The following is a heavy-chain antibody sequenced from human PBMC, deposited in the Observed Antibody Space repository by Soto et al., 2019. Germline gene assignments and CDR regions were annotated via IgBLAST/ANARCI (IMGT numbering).Heavy chain of an antibody. CDR2: ISYDGSNK. CDR1: GFTFYDDA. V-gene: IGHV3-30*18. J-gene: IGHJ6*02. CDR3: PKEVRYILTGSDYYALDV. Sequence: PGGSLRLSCAASGFTFYDDAMHWVRQAPLKGLEWVAYISYDGSNKYYADSVKGRITISRDNSKNTLYLQMNSLRAEDTAVYYCPKEVRYILTGSDYYALDVWGQGTTVTVSS. D-gene: IGHD3-9*01.